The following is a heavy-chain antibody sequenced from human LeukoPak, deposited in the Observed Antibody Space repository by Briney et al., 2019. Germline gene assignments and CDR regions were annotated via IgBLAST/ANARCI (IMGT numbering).Heavy chain of an antibody. J-gene: IGHJ4*02. CDR2: ISGSGGST. Sequence: GGSLRLSCAASGLTFSTYAMSWVRQAPGKGLEWVSGISGSGGSTYYADSVKGRFTISRDNSKNTLYLQMTSLRAEDSAVYYCAKDAVSGYNYGYPYFDYWGQGTLVTVSS. V-gene: IGHV3-23*01. D-gene: IGHD5-18*01. CDR3: AKDAVSGYNYGYPYFDY. CDR1: GLTFSTYA.